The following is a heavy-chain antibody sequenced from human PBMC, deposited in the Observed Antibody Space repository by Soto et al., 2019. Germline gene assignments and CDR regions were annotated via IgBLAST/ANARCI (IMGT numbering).Heavy chain of an antibody. D-gene: IGHD1-26*01. CDR2: IDTDGRTT. CDR3: SRGGGFSGNYL. J-gene: IGHJ4*02. V-gene: IGHV3-74*01. Sequence: EVQLVESGGGLVQPGGALRLSCAASGFSFSDYWMHWVRQAPGKGLVWVSCIDTDGRTTTYADAVKGRFTISRDNVKNTLYVQMDSQRAEDTALDDCSRGGGFSGNYLGGQGTLVTVSS. CDR1: GFSFSDYW.